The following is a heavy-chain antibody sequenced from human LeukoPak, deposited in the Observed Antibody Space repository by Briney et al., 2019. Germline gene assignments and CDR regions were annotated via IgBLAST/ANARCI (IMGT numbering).Heavy chain of an antibody. CDR2: IKEDGSKK. J-gene: IGHJ4*02. V-gene: IGHV3-7*03. Sequence: PGGSLRLSCAASGFTFRSYWMTWVRQAPGKGLEWLANIKEDGSKKNYVDSVKGRFTIFSDNAKNSLYLQMNSLRVEDTAVYYCATPPDYYDSSGYHQGGDWGQGTLVTVSS. CDR3: ATPPDYYDSSGYHQGGD. CDR1: GFTFRSYW. D-gene: IGHD3-22*01.